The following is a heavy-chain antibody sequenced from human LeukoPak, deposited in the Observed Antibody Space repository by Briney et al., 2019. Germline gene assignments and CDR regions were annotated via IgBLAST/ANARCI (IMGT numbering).Heavy chain of an antibody. CDR3: AKDLYRSGYSSSWYD. CDR1: GLTFSRYG. V-gene: IGHV3-30*02. J-gene: IGHJ4*02. D-gene: IGHD6-13*01. CDR2: MRHDGSNK. Sequence: GGSLRLSCTASGLTFSRYGMHWVCQAPVGGLKWVSCMRHDGSNKYYADSVKGRFTISRDNSKNTLYLQMNSLRAEDTAVYYCAKDLYRSGYSSSWYDWGQGTLVTVSS.